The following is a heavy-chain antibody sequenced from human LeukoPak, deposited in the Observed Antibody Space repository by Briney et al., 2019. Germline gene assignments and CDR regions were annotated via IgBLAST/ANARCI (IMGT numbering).Heavy chain of an antibody. V-gene: IGHV1-18*01. J-gene: IGHJ6*03. CDR2: ISSYKDNT. CDR3: ERVNVWWLRHIYYYTDV. CDR1: GYTFTSYG. D-gene: IGHD5-12*01. Sequence: ASVKVSCKASGYTFTSYGISCVPHALGQGLECMRWISSYKDNTNYAQNLEGRVTITTDTSTSTAYIEMRSPRSYHTPVYLSERVNVWWLRHIYYYTDVWGKGTTVTVSS.